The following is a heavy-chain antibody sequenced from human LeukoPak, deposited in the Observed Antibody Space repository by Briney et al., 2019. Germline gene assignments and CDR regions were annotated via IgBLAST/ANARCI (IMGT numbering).Heavy chain of an antibody. CDR3: AREVGHDYGIVVVIPQRGSYFDY. CDR1: GFTFSSYA. D-gene: IGHD3-22*01. V-gene: IGHV3-30-3*01. J-gene: IGHJ4*02. Sequence: GRSLRLSCAASGFTFSSYAMHWVRQAPGKGLEWVAVISYDGSNKYYADSAKGRFTISRDNSKNTLYLQMNSLRAEDTAVYYCAREVGHDYGIVVVIPQRGSYFDYWGQGTLVTVSS. CDR2: ISYDGSNK.